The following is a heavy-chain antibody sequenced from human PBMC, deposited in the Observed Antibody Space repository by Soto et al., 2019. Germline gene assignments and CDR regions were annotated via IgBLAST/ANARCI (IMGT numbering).Heavy chain of an antibody. CDR1: GGSISSSSYY. J-gene: IGHJ5*02. CDR3: ARQPYCSSTSCYTFSNWFDP. Sequence: SETLSLTCTVSGGSISSSSYYWGWIRQPPGKGLEWIGSIYYSGSTYYNPSLKSRVTISVDTSKNQFSLKLSSVTAADTAVYYCARQPYCSSTSCYTFSNWFDPRGQGTLVTVSS. CDR2: IYYSGST. V-gene: IGHV4-39*01. D-gene: IGHD2-2*02.